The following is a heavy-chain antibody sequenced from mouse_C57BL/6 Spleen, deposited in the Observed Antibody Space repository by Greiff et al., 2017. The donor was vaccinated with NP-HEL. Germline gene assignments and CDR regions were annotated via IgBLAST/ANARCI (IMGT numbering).Heavy chain of an antibody. Sequence: VQLKQSGPELVKPGASVKMSCKASGYTFTDYNMHWVKQSHGKSLEWIGYINPNNGGTSYNQKFKGKATLTVNKSSSTAYMELRSLTSEDSAVYYCARRPDSSGYEDAMDYWGQGTSVTVSS. J-gene: IGHJ4*01. CDR1: GYTFTDYN. V-gene: IGHV1-22*01. CDR3: ARRPDSSGYEDAMDY. CDR2: INPNNGGT. D-gene: IGHD3-2*02.